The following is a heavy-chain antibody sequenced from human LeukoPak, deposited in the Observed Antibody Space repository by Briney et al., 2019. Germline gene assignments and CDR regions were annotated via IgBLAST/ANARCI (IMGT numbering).Heavy chain of an antibody. CDR1: GFTFSSYG. CDR3: ARDIEEGRGDLRLGFDS. J-gene: IGHJ4*02. Sequence: GGSLRLSCAASGFTFSSYGMHWVRQAPGNGLEWVALIWYDGGNKYYADSVKGRFTISRDNSKNTLYLQMKSLTAEDTAVYYCARDIEEGRGDLRLGFDSWGQGTLVTVSS. D-gene: IGHD7-27*01. V-gene: IGHV3-33*01. CDR2: IWYDGGNK.